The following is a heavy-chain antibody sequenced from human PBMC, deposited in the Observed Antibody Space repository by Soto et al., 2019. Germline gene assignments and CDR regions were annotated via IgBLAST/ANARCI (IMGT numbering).Heavy chain of an antibody. Sequence: ESGGGLVQPGGSLRLSCAASGFTVSSNYMSWVRQAPGKGLEWVSVIYSGGSTYYADSVKGRFTISRDNSKNTLYLQMNSLRAEDTAVYYCAREMKSSGSYYNWGQGTLVTVSS. D-gene: IGHD3-10*01. V-gene: IGHV3-66*01. CDR1: GFTVSSNY. CDR2: IYSGGST. CDR3: AREMKSSGSYYN. J-gene: IGHJ4*02.